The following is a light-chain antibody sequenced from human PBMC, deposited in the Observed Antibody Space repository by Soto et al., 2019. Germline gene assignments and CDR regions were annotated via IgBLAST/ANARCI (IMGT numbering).Light chain of an antibody. CDR2: SAS. Sequence: DIQITQSPSSLSASVGYRVTITCRASQGIRVALGWYQQKPGKVPKRLLYSASSLQNGVPSRFSGSGSETVFTLTISSLQHEDLATYVCLQHSDYPFTCDQGTRME. CDR1: QGIRVA. J-gene: IGKJ2*01. CDR3: LQHSDYPFT. V-gene: IGKV1-17*01.